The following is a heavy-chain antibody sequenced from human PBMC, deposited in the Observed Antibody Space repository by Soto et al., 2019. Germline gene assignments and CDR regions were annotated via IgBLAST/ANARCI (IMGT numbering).Heavy chain of an antibody. D-gene: IGHD3-10*01. J-gene: IGHJ4*02. CDR3: ATVSGYGSGSRRFDF. CDR2: IVGDSGNT. V-gene: IGHV1-18*01. CDR1: GYPLPTYG. Sequence: QVQVMQSGAQLTQPGASVKVSCETSGYPLPTYGLSWVRQAPGQGLEWMGCIVGDSGNTVYAQKFQGRVTMYRDTSTSTGYMELRRLTSDDSALYYCATVSGYGSGSRRFDFWGQGTLVSVSS.